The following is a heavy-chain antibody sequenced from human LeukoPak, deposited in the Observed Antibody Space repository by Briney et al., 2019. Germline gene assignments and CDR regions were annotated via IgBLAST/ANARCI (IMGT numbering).Heavy chain of an antibody. V-gene: IGHV3-15*01. CDR3: TTEALYCSGGSCYSVDY. J-gene: IGHJ4*02. CDR2: IKSKTDGGTT. CDR1: GFTFSNAW. Sequence: GGSLRLSCAASGFTFSNAWMSWVRQAPGKGLEWVGRIKSKTDGGTTDYAAPVKGRFTISRDDSKNTLYLQMNSLKTEDTVVYYCTTEALYCSGGSCYSVDYWGQGTLVTVSS. D-gene: IGHD2-15*01.